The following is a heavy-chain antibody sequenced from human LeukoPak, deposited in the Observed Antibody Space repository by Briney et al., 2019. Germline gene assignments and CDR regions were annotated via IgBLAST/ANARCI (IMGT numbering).Heavy chain of an antibody. Sequence: SEALSLTCTVSGGSISSSSYYWGWIRQPPGKGLEWIGSIYYSESTYYNPSPKSPVTISVDASKNQFSLKLSSVTAADTAVYYCARVVSWELPPGHFDYWGQGTLVTVSS. J-gene: IGHJ4*02. D-gene: IGHD1-26*01. CDR2: IYYSEST. CDR1: GGSISSSSYY. V-gene: IGHV4-39*07. CDR3: ARVVSWELPPGHFDY.